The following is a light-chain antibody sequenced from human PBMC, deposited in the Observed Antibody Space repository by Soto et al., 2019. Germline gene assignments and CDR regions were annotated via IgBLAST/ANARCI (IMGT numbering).Light chain of an antibody. V-gene: IGLV2-23*01. CDR1: SSDVGNYNL. Sequence: QSALPQPASVSGSLGQSITISCTGTSSDVGNYNLVSWYQQHPDKAPKLMIYEDNKRPSGVSNRFSGSKSGNTASLTISGLQAEDEADYYFCSYAGSTTWVFGGGTKLTVL. CDR2: EDN. CDR3: CSYAGSTTWV. J-gene: IGLJ3*02.